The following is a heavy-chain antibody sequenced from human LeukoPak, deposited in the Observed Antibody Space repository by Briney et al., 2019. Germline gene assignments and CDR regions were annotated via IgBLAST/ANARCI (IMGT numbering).Heavy chain of an antibody. CDR3: AKGSYYDSSGSFYFDY. CDR1: GFTFSSYA. Sequence: GGSLRLSRAASGFTFSSYAMSWVRQAPGKGLEWVSGISGSGDNTYYADSVKGRFTISRDNSKNTLYVQVNSLGTEDTAAYYCAKGSYYDSSGSFYFDYWGQRTLVTVSS. CDR2: ISGSGDNT. D-gene: IGHD3-22*01. V-gene: IGHV3-23*01. J-gene: IGHJ4*02.